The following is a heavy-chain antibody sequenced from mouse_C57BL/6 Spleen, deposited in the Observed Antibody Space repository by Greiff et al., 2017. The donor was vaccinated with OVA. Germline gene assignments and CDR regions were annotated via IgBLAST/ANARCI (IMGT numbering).Heavy chain of an antibody. CDR1: GYTFTGYW. Sequence: VKLMESGAELMKPGASVKLSCKATGYTFTGYWIEWVKQRPGHGLEWIGEILPGSGSTNYNEKFKGKATFTADTSSNTAYMQLGSLTTEDSAIYYCARWGNWEFAYWGQGTLVTVSA. CDR3: ARWGNWEFAY. J-gene: IGHJ3*01. D-gene: IGHD4-1*01. V-gene: IGHV1-9*01. CDR2: ILPGSGST.